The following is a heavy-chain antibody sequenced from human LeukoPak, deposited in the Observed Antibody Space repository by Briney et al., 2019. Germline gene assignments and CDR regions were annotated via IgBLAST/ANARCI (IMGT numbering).Heavy chain of an antibody. J-gene: IGHJ4*02. V-gene: IGHV1-2*02. CDR3: ARTTVTTYWFDY. Sequence: ASVTVSCKASGYTFTGYYMHWVRQAPGQGLEWMGWINPNSGGTNYAQKFQGRVTMTRDTSISAAYMELSRLRSDDTAVYYCARTTVTTYWFDYWGQGTLVTVSS. CDR2: INPNSGGT. CDR1: GYTFTGYY. D-gene: IGHD4-11*01.